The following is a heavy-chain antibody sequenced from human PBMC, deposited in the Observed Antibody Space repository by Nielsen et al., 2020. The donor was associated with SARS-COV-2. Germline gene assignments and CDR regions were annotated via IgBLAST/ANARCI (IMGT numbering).Heavy chain of an antibody. J-gene: IGHJ6*02. CDR1: GYTFTNYY. CDR3: ARDDTVTMYYYSYYAMDA. V-gene: IGHV1-46*01. CDR2: INTSDGST. Sequence: ASVKVSCKASGYTFTNYYMHWVRQAPGQGLEWMGIINTSDGSTTYAQKFQGRVTMTRDTSTRTVYMELRSLRSEDTAVYYCARDDTVTMYYYSYYAMDAWGQGTTVTVSS. D-gene: IGHD4-17*01.